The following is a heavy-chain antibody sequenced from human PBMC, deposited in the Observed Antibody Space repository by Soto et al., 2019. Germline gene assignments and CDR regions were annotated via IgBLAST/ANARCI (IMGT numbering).Heavy chain of an antibody. D-gene: IGHD2-15*01. CDR2: IKTKVESYAT. J-gene: IGHJ4*02. CDR3: TRRYCSCGGCYSDFDY. V-gene: IGHV3-73*01. CDR1: GFTLSGFD. Sequence: EVQLVESGGGLVQPGGSLKLSCAASGFTLSGFDIHWVRQASGEGLEWVGRIKTKVESYATELAASVKGRFTISRDDPKNTAYLEMNSLKTEDTAVYYCTRRYCSCGGCYSDFDYWGQGALVTVSS.